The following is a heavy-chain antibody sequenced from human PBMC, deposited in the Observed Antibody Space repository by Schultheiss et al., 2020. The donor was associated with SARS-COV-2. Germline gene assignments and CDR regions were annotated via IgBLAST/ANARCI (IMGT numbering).Heavy chain of an antibody. CDR3: ARDPSVYGDYVLGWFDP. D-gene: IGHD4-17*01. CDR2: INPSGGST. V-gene: IGHV1-46*01. Sequence: ASVKVSCKASGYTFTSYFLHWVRQAPGQGLEWMGIINPSGGSTNYAQKFQGRVTMTRDTSTNTVYMELSSLRSEDTAVYFCARDPSVYGDYVLGWFDPWGQGTLVTVSS. J-gene: IGHJ5*02. CDR1: GYTFTSYF.